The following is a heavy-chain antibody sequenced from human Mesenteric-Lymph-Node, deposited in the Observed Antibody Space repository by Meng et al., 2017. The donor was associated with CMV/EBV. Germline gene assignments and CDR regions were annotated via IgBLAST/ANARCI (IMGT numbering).Heavy chain of an antibody. CDR2: IYHSESA. Sequence: GSLRLSCTVSGDSISSSNWWTWVRQPPGKGLEWIGKIYHSESANYNPSLKSRVTISVDTSKNLFSLKLRSVTAADTAVYYCARGGGGRNWFDPWGQGTLVTVSS. CDR3: ARGGGGRNWFDP. D-gene: IGHD2-15*01. J-gene: IGHJ5*02. CDR1: GDSISSSNW. V-gene: IGHV4-4*02.